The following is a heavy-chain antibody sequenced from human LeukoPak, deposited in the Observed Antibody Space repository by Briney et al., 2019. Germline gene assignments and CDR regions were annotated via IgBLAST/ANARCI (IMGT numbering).Heavy chain of an antibody. CDR2: IYSDGST. CDR3: AREGGRGRDSPWFDY. CDR1: GFTFSSYW. J-gene: IGHJ4*02. Sequence: GGSLRLSCAASGFTFSSYWMNWARQAPGKGLEWVSVIYSDGSTYYADSVKGRFTISKDNSKNTLDLQMTGLRAEDTAVYYCAREGGRGRDSPWFDYWGQGTLVTVSS. V-gene: IGHV3-53*01. D-gene: IGHD1-26*01.